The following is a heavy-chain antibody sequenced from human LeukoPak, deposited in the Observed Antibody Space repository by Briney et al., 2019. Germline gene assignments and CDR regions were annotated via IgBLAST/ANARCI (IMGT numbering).Heavy chain of an antibody. CDR3: ARTQPTLGYCSSTSCYGYYYYYMDV. J-gene: IGHJ6*03. V-gene: IGHV4-4*02. CDR1: GGSINSNNW. D-gene: IGHD2-2*01. CDR2: IYHSGST. Sequence: SGTLSLTCAVSGGSINSNNWWSWVRQPPGKGLEWIGEIYHSGSTNYNPSLKSRVTISVDTSKNQFSLKLSSVTAADTAVYYCARTQPTLGYCSSTSCYGYYYYYMDVWGKGTTVTVSS.